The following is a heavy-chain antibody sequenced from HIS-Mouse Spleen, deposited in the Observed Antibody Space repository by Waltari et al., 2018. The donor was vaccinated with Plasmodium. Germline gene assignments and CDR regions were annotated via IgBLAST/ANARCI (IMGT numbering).Heavy chain of an antibody. CDR2: IYYSGST. J-gene: IGHJ3*02. CDR3: ARDTASGYDDAFDI. D-gene: IGHD5-12*01. V-gene: IGHV4-39*07. CDR1: GGSISSSRYY. Sequence: QLQLQESGPGLVKPSATLSLTCTVSGGSISSSRYYWGCIRQPPGKGLEWIGSIYYSGSTYYNPSLKSRVTISVDTSKNQFSLKLSSVTAADTAVYYCARDTASGYDDAFDIWGQGTMVTVSS.